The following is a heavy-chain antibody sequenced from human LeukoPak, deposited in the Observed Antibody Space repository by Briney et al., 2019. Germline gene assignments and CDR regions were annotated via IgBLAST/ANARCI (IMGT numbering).Heavy chain of an antibody. D-gene: IGHD4-23*01. J-gene: IGHJ2*01. CDR3: ARDLVDYGGNSFDL. Sequence: SETLSLTCNVSGGSISSGSYYWSWIRQPAGKGLEWIGRIYTSGSTNYNPSLKSRVTISVDTSKNQFSLKLSSVTAADTAVYYCARDLVDYGGNSFDLWGRGTLVTVSS. CDR2: IYTSGST. CDR1: GGSISSGSYY. V-gene: IGHV4-61*02.